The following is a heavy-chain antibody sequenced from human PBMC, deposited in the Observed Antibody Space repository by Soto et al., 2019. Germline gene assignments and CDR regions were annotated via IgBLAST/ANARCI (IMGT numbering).Heavy chain of an antibody. J-gene: IGHJ6*02. V-gene: IGHV4-59*01. CDR2: IYYSGST. D-gene: IGHD4-17*01. CDR1: GGSISSYY. CDR3: VRDLRGHYGGLYYYYGMDV. Sequence: KQSQTLSLTCTVSGGSISSYYWSWIRQPPGKGLEWIGYIYYSGSTNYNPSLKSRVTISVDTSKNQFSLKLSSVTAADTAVYYCVRDLRGHYGGLYYYYGMDVWGQGTTVTVSS.